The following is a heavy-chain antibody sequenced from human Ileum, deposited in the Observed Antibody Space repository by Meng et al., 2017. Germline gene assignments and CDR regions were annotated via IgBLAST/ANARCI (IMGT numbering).Heavy chain of an antibody. V-gene: IGHV3-23*05. CDR2: ISTSGSNT. Sequence: GGSLRLSCAASGFTFSSYAMSWVRQVPGKGLEWVSAISTSGSNTYYADSFRGRFTISRDNSKNTLFLQMNSLRAEDTAVYYCAKGSATFDYWGQGTLVTVSS. CDR3: AKGSATFDY. J-gene: IGHJ4*02. D-gene: IGHD3-10*01. CDR1: GFTFSSYA.